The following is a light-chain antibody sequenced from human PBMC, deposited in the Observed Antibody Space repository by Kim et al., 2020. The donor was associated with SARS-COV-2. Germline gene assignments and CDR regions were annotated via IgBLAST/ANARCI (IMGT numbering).Light chain of an antibody. CDR2: CAS. CDR1: QDITNY. CDR3: LQHNTYPIT. V-gene: IGKV1-17*01. J-gene: IGKJ5*01. Sequence: ASLRDIVLITCLSSQDITNYLVCYQHNPGAAPPRLIYCASSLQGGVPSRFSRSGSGTQFTLTISSLQPEDFATYFCLQHNTYPITFGQGTRLEI.